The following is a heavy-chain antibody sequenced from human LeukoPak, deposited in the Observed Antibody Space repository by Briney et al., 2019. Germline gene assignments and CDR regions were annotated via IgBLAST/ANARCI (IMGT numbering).Heavy chain of an antibody. Sequence: GGSLRLSCAASGFTFSSYAMSWVRQAPGKGLEWVSAISGSGGSTYYADSVKGRFTISRDNSKNTLYLQMNSLRAEDTAVYYCAEDRLVDVADTAMVDAFDIWGQGTMVTVSS. D-gene: IGHD5-18*01. V-gene: IGHV3-23*01. J-gene: IGHJ3*02. CDR2: ISGSGGST. CDR3: AEDRLVDVADTAMVDAFDI. CDR1: GFTFSSYA.